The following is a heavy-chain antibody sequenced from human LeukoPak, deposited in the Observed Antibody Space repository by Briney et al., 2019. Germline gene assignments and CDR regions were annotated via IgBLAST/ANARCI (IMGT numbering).Heavy chain of an antibody. CDR3: AVGYCSSTSCLNSWFDP. J-gene: IGHJ5*02. D-gene: IGHD2-2*01. CDR1: GYTLTELS. Sequence: ASVKVSCKVSGYTLTELSMHWVRQAPGKGLEWMGGFYPEDGETIYAQKFQGRVTMTEDTSTDTAYMELSSLRSEDTAVYYCAVGYCSSTSCLNSWFDPWGQGTLVTVSS. CDR2: FYPEDGET. V-gene: IGHV1-24*01.